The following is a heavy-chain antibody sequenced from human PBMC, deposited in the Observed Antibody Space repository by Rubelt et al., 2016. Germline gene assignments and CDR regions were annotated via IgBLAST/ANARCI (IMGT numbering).Heavy chain of an antibody. V-gene: IGHV4-34*01. Sequence: QVQLQQWGAGLLKPSETLSLTCAVYGGSFSGYYWSWIRQPPGKGLEWIGEINHSGSTNYNPSLKSRVTISVDTSKNQFSLKLSAVTAADTAVYYCARGRGEVAVAGSSKGHYGMDVWGQGTTVTVSS. CDR1: GGSFSGYY. CDR3: ARGRGEVAVAGSSKGHYGMDV. D-gene: IGHD6-19*01. CDR2: INHSGST. J-gene: IGHJ6*02.